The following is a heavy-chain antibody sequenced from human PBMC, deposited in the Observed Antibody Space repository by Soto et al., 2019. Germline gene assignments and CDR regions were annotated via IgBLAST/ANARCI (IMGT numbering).Heavy chain of an antibody. D-gene: IGHD2-8*02. CDR3: ARDSTGGPHYFHY. CDR1: GFRFNDYY. Sequence: QVQLVESGGGVVKPGGSLRLSCAASGFRFNDYYMSWIRQAPGKGLEWVSYISGSTTYTNYADSVKGRFTISRDSAKNSLYLLMNSLRAEDTAVYYCARDSTGGPHYFHYWGQGTLVTVSS. CDR2: ISGSTTYT. J-gene: IGHJ4*02. V-gene: IGHV3-11*06.